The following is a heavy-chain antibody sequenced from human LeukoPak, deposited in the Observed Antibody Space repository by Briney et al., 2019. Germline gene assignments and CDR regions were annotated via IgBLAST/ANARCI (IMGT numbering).Heavy chain of an antibody. V-gene: IGHV4-59*12. CDR1: GGSISSYY. J-gene: IGHJ4*02. D-gene: IGHD4-17*01. CDR3: ARGEDGTGDYRPTYFDS. Sequence: SETLSLTCTVSGGSISSYYWSWIRQPPGKGLEWIRYIYYSGSTNYNPSLKSRVTISADTSKKQFSLNLTSVTAADTAVYYCARGEDGTGDYRPTYFDSWGQGTLVTVSS. CDR2: IYYSGST.